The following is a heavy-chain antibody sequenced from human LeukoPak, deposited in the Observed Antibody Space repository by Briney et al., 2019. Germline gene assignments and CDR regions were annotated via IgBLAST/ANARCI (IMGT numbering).Heavy chain of an antibody. CDR1: GYTFPNYG. J-gene: IGHJ5*02. CDR3: ARITYDFWSGYYMPDDP. CDR2: ISIYNGNP. D-gene: IGHD3-3*01. Sequence: ASVKVSCKASGYTFPNYGISWVRQAPGQGLEWMGWISIYNGNPHYAQKLRGRVTITTDRSTSTAYMELRSLRSDDTAVYYCARITYDFWSGYYMPDDPWGQGTLVTVSS. V-gene: IGHV1-18*01.